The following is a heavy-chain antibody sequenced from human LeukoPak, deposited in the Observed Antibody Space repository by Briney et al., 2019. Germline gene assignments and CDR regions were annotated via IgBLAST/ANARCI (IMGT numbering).Heavy chain of an antibody. Sequence: SVKVSCKAAGGSFSTHAIIWVRQAPGQGLEWMGGIIPVLGTTNSAQRFQDRLSLTADESTGTASMELTRLRPEDSAVYYCGASTVTVTYYYMAVWGKGTTITVSS. CDR2: IIPVLGTT. CDR1: GGSFSTHA. CDR3: GASTVTVTYYYMAV. V-gene: IGHV1-69*13. J-gene: IGHJ6*03. D-gene: IGHD2-21*02.